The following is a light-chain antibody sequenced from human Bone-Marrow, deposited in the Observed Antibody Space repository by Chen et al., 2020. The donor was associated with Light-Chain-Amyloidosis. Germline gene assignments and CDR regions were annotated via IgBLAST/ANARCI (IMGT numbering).Light chain of an antibody. CDR1: NIGSTS. J-gene: IGLJ3*02. CDR2: DDS. Sequence: SYVLTQPSSVSVAPGQTATIACGGNNIGSTSVHWYQQTPGQAPLLVVYDDSDRPSGIPERFSGSRSGTVATLIINGAQVEDEWDFYCYSTDSSGKYGVFGGGTKLTVL. CDR3: YSTDSSGKYGV. V-gene: IGLV3-21*02.